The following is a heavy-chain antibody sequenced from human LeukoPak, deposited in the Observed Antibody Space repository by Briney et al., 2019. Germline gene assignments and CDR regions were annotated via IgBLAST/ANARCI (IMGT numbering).Heavy chain of an antibody. CDR2: ISAYNGNI. Sequence: GASVKVSCKPSGYTFSNYGITWVRQAPGQGLEWMGWISAYNGNINYAQKLQGRVTMTTDTSTSTAYMELRSLRSDDTAVYYCAREVVVTAPDAFDIWGQGTMVTVSS. CDR3: AREVVVTAPDAFDI. D-gene: IGHD2-21*02. J-gene: IGHJ3*02. V-gene: IGHV1-18*01. CDR1: GYTFSNYG.